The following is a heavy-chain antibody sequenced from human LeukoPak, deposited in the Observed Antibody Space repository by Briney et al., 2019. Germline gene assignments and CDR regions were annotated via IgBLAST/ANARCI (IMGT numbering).Heavy chain of an antibody. CDR3: ARAVSGRFDY. CDR2: IYYSGST. D-gene: IGHD6-19*01. Sequence: SETLSLTCTVSGGSMSPYHWGWIRQPPGKGLEWTGYIYYSGSTNYNPSLKSRVTISVDPSKSQFSLKLSSVTAADTAIYYCARAVSGRFDYWGQGTLVTVSS. V-gene: IGHV4-59*12. CDR1: GGSMSPYH. J-gene: IGHJ4*02.